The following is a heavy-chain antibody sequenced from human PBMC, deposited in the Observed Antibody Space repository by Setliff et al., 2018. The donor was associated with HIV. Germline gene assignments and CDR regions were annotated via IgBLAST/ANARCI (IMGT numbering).Heavy chain of an antibody. D-gene: IGHD3-22*01. J-gene: IGHJ5*02. V-gene: IGHV1-46*02. CDR2: INPSDNRT. Sequence: ASVKVSCKASGYTFNNYYMHWVRQAPGQGLEWMGIINPSDNRTYYAQKFQGRVTMTTDTSTSTAYMDLRSLRSDDTAVYYCAKCSEMLGTPATSSGYYCGWFDPWGQGTLVTVSS. CDR3: AKCSEMLGTPATSSGYYCGWFDP. CDR1: GYTFNNYY.